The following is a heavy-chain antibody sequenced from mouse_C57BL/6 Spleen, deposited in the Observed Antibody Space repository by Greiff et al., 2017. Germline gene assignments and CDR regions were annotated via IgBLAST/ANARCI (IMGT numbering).Heavy chain of an antibody. V-gene: IGHV5-17*01. CDR2: ISSGSSTI. J-gene: IGHJ3*01. Sequence: EVKVVESGGGLVKPGGSLKLSCAASGFTFSDYGMHWVRQAPEKGLEWVAYISSGSSTIYYADTVKGRFTISRDNAKNTLFLQMTSLRSEDTAMYYCARGNYYGSSYFGAYWGQGTLVTVSA. D-gene: IGHD1-1*01. CDR1: GFTFSDYG. CDR3: ARGNYYGSSYFGAY.